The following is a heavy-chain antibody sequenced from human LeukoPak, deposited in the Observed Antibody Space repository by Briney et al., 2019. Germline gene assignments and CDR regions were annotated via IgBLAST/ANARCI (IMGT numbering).Heavy chain of an antibody. D-gene: IGHD3-22*01. CDR2: ISYDGSNK. Sequence: TGGSLRLSCAASGFTFSSYAMSWVRQAPGKGLEWVAVISYDGSNKYYADSVKGRFTISRDNSKNTLYLQMNSLRAEDTAVYYCAREEGDSSGYNFDYWGQGTLVTVSS. J-gene: IGHJ4*02. CDR1: GFTFSSYA. CDR3: AREEGDSSGYNFDY. V-gene: IGHV3-30-3*01.